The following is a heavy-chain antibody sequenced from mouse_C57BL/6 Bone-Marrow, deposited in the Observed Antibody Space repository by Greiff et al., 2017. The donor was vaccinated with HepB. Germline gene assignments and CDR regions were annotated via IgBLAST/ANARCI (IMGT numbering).Heavy chain of an antibody. CDR1: GFNIKDDY. Sequence: VQLQQSGAELVRPGASVKLSCTASGFNIKDDYMHWVKQRPEQGLEWIGWIDPENGDTEYASKFQGKATIKADTSSNTAYLQLSSLTSEDTAVYYCTPYYYGSAWGQGTTLTVSS. V-gene: IGHV14-4*01. D-gene: IGHD1-1*01. J-gene: IGHJ2*01. CDR3: TPYYYGSA. CDR2: IDPENGDT.